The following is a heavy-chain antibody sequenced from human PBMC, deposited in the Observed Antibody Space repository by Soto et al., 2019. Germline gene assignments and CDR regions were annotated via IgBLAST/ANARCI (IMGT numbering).Heavy chain of an antibody. D-gene: IGHD3-3*01. CDR1: GFTFSSYG. V-gene: IGHV3-30*18. CDR2: ISYDGSNK. Sequence: QVQLVESGGGVVQPGRSLRLSCAASGFTFSSYGMHWVRQAPGKGLEWVAVISYDGSNKYYADSVKGRFTISRDNSKNTLYLQMNSLRAEDTAVYYCAKDSPTIFGVVLSGGWFDPWGQGTLVTVSS. J-gene: IGHJ5*02. CDR3: AKDSPTIFGVVLSGGWFDP.